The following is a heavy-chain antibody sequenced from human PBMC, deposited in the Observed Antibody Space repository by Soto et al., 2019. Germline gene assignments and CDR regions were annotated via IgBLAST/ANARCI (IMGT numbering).Heavy chain of an antibody. CDR1: GYTFTSYG. D-gene: IGHD3-9*01. CDR3: ARAMPTAGYIYRDQ. Sequence: QVDLVQSGAEVKEPGASVRISCEASGYTFTSYGIHWVRQAPGQRLEWMGWINTGSSNTRYSPEFQARVTITRDTSASRAYMELNSLRSADTAVYYCARAMPTAGYIYRDQWGQGTLVTVSS. J-gene: IGHJ4*02. V-gene: IGHV1-3*04. CDR2: INTGSSNT.